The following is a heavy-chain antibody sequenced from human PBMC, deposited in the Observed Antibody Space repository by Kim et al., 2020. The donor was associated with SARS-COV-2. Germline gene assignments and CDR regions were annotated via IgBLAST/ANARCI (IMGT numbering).Heavy chain of an antibody. V-gene: IGHV3-30*02. D-gene: IGHD1-7*01. Sequence: KGRFTISRDNSKNTLYLQMNSLRAEDTAVYYCAKDRAHWNSGYYYYYMDVWGKGTTVTVSS. CDR3: AKDRAHWNSGYYYYYMDV. J-gene: IGHJ6*03.